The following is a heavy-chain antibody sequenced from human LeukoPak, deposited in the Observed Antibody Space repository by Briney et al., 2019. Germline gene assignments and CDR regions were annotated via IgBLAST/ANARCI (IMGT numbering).Heavy chain of an antibody. D-gene: IGHD5-24*01. J-gene: IGHJ6*03. V-gene: IGHV1-69*13. CDR3: ARDADGYNTQSYYYMDV. Sequence: VQVSCKASGGTFSSYASSWVRQAPAQGREGMGGIIPIFGTANYAQNVQGRVTITANESTSTAYMELSSLRSEDTAVYYCARDADGYNTQSYYYMDVWGKGTTVTVSS. CDR2: IIPIFGTA. CDR1: GGTFSSYA.